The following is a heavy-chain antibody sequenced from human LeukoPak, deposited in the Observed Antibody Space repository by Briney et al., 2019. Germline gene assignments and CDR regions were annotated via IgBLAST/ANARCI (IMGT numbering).Heavy chain of an antibody. D-gene: IGHD3-3*01. V-gene: IGHV3-23*01. Sequence: GGSLRLSCAASGFTFNNYAMTWVRQAPGKGLEWVSAISGSDGSTYYSDSVTGRFTISRDNSKNTLYLQMTSLRPADTAVYDCAKDGYDFWSAYQIDLWGQGTLVTVSS. CDR1: GFTFNNYA. CDR2: ISGSDGST. J-gene: IGHJ5*02. CDR3: AKDGYDFWSAYQIDL.